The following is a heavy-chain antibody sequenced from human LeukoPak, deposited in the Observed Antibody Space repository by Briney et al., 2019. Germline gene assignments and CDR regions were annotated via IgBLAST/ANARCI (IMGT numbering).Heavy chain of an antibody. Sequence: GESLRISCKGSGYSFTRYWISWVRQMPGKGLEWMGRVDPGDSYTNYSPSFQGHVTISADKSISTAYLQWSSLKASDTAMYYCARHYSSGSDFDYWGQGTLVTVSS. V-gene: IGHV5-10-1*01. J-gene: IGHJ4*02. CDR3: ARHYSSGSDFDY. CDR2: VDPGDSYT. D-gene: IGHD6-19*01. CDR1: GYSFTRYW.